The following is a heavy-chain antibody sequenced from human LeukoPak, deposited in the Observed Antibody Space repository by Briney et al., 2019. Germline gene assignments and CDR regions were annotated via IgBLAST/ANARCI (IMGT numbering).Heavy chain of an antibody. CDR2: ISGSGGST. J-gene: IGHJ4*02. Sequence: GRSLRPSCAASGFTFSTYAMSWVRQAPGKGLEWVSAISGSGGSTYYADSVKGRFTISRDNSKNTLYLQMNSLRAEDTAVYYRAKESYDSSGSPDWGQGTLVTVSS. D-gene: IGHD3-22*01. V-gene: IGHV3-23*01. CDR3: AKESYDSSGSPD. CDR1: GFTFSTYA.